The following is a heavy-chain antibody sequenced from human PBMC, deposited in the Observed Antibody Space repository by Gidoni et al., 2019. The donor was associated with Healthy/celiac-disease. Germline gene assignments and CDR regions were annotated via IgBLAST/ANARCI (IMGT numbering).Heavy chain of an antibody. CDR2: INPNSGGT. CDR3: GRAATYYYDSSGYPPDYYGMDV. V-gene: IGHV1-2*04. Sequence: QVQLVQSGAEVKKPGASVKVSCKASGYTFTGYYMHWVRQAPGQGLEWMGWINPNSGGTNYAQKFQGWVTMTRDTSISTAYMELSRLRSDDTAVYYCGRAATYYYDSSGYPPDYYGMDVWGQGTTVTVSS. CDR1: GYTFTGYY. J-gene: IGHJ6*02. D-gene: IGHD3-22*01.